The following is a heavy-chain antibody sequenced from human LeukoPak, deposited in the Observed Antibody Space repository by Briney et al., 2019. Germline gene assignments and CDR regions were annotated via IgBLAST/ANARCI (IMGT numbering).Heavy chain of an antibody. Sequence: GGSLRLSCAASRFTFSSYSMNWVRQAPGRELEWISYISYISDSGTTIYYADSVKGRFTISRDDAKNSVYLQMNSLRDEDTAVYYCATDGTPLRVGEVFFDNWGQGTLVTVSS. CDR3: ATDGTPLRVGEVFFDN. D-gene: IGHD3-10*01. CDR1: RFTFSSYS. V-gene: IGHV3-48*02. CDR2: ISDSGTTI. J-gene: IGHJ4*02.